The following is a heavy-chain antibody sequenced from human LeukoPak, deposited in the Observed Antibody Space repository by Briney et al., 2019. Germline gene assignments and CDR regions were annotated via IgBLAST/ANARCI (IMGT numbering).Heavy chain of an antibody. J-gene: IGHJ4*02. V-gene: IGHV1-18*01. CDR1: GFPLNTYG. CDR3: ARVGGGNYYYFDY. D-gene: IGHD1-26*01. Sequence: ASVKVSCKASGFPLNTYGISWVRQAPGQGLEWMGWISAYNDDAHYAQKLQGRVTMTTDTSTNTAYMELRSLRSDDTAVYYCARVGGGNYYYFDYWGQGTLVTVSS. CDR2: ISAYNDDA.